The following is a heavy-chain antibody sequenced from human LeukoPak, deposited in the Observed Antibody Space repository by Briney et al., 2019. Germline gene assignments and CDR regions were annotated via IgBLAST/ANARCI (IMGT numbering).Heavy chain of an antibody. Sequence: PSETLSLTCTVSGGSISSSSYYWGWIRQPPGKGLEWIGSIYYSGSTYYNPSLKSRVTISVDTSKNQFSLKLSSVTAADTAVYYCASLNVDTASLFVYYWGQGTLVTVSS. CDR3: ASLNVDTASLFVYY. CDR1: GGSISSSSYY. V-gene: IGHV4-39*01. D-gene: IGHD5-18*01. CDR2: IYYSGST. J-gene: IGHJ4*02.